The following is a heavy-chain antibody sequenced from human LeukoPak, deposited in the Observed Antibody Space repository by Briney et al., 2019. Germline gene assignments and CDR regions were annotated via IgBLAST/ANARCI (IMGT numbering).Heavy chain of an antibody. J-gene: IGHJ6*03. D-gene: IGHD2-15*01. CDR3: ARDGCGGSCFHYYYYYMDV. V-gene: IGHV4-4*07. CDR1: GGSFSGYY. CDR2: ISTIGIT. Sequence: SETLSLTCAVYGGSFSGYYWSWLRQPAGKGLEGIGRISTIGITNYNPSLNSRVTISIDTSKNQFSLKLSSVTAADTAVYYCARDGCGGSCFHYYYYYMDVWGKGTTVTISS.